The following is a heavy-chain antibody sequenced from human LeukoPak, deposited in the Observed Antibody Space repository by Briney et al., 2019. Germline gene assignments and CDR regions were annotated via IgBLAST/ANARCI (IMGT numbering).Heavy chain of an antibody. CDR2: INPNSGGT. V-gene: IGHV1-2*02. D-gene: IGHD2-8*01. CDR1: GGTFSSYA. CDR3: ARAYCTNGVCYIDY. Sequence: ASVKVSCKASGGTFSSYAISWVRQAPGQGLEWMGWINPNSGGTNYAQKFQGMVTMTRDTSISTAYMELTRLRSDDTAVYYCARAYCTNGVCYIDYWGQGTLVTVSS. J-gene: IGHJ4*02.